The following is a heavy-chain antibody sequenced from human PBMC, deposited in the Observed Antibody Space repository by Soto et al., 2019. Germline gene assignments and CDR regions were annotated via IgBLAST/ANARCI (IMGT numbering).Heavy chain of an antibody. CDR3: ARGPRTGVGGGDY. J-gene: IGHJ4*02. CDR2: IYSSGST. CDR1: GASVSSGSYF. Sequence: QVQLQESGPGLVEPSETLSLTCTVSGASVSSGSYFWSWIRQPPGKGLEWIAYIYSSGSTNYNPSLKSRVTISVDTSKNQFSLRLSSVTAGDTAVYYCARGPRTGVGGGDYWGQGTLVTVSS. V-gene: IGHV4-61*01. D-gene: IGHD7-27*01.